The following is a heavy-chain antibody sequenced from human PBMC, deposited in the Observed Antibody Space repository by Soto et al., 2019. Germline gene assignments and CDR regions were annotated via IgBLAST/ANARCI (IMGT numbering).Heavy chain of an antibody. CDR2: ISWNSGSI. V-gene: IGHV3-9*01. CDR3: AKDISRVISWAFDI. Sequence: GGSLRLSCAASGFTFDDYAMHWVRQAPGKGLEWVSGISWNSGSIGYADSVKGRFTISRDNAKNSLYLQMNSLRVEDTALYYCAKDISRVISWAFDIWGQGTMVTVSS. J-gene: IGHJ3*02. CDR1: GFTFDDYA. D-gene: IGHD3-3*02.